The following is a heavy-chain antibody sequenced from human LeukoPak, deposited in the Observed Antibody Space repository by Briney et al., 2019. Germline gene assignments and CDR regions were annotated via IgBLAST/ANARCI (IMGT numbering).Heavy chain of an antibody. CDR1: GGSISSYY. D-gene: IGHD5-12*01. CDR2: IYYSGST. J-gene: IGHJ4*02. CDR3: ARLGWSGYDPQYYFDY. V-gene: IGHV4-59*01. Sequence: NPSETLSLTCTVSGGSISSYYWSWIRQPPGKGLEWIGYIYYSGSTNYNPSLKSRVTISVDTSKNQFSLKLSSVTAADTAVYYCARLGWSGYDPQYYFDYWGQGTLVTVSS.